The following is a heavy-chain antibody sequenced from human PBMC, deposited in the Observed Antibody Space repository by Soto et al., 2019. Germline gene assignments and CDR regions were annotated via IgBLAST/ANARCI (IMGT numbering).Heavy chain of an antibody. CDR2: INTYNGHT. D-gene: IGHD2-15*01. V-gene: IGHV1-18*01. CDR3: ARNCSGGNCYFTDS. Sequence: QVQLVQSGTEVKKPGASVKVSCKASGYTFTNYGIIWVRQAPGQGLEWMGWINTYNGHTHYAQQLQGRVTMTTDTSTGTAFMELRSLGSGDTAVYYCARNCSGGNCYFTDSWGQGTLVTVSS. CDR1: GYTFTNYG. J-gene: IGHJ4*02.